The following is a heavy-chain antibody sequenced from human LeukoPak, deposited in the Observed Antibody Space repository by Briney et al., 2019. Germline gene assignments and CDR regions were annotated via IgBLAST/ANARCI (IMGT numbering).Heavy chain of an antibody. CDR2: IYYSGST. D-gene: IGHD5-18*01. J-gene: IGHJ4*02. CDR1: SDSIRSYF. V-gene: IGHV4-59*01. Sequence: SETLSLTCTVSSDSIRSYFLSWVRQPPGKGLEWIGYIYYSGSTDYNPSLKSRVTISKDTSKTQFSLKLSSVTAADTAIYYCASLQSDAAMVIQNWGQGTLVTVAS. CDR3: ASLQSDAAMVIQN.